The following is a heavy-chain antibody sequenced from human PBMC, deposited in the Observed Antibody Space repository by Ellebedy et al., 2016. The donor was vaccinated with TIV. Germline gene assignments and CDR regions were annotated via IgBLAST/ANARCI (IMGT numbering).Heavy chain of an antibody. Sequence: ASVKVSXXASGYTFTSYGISWVRQAPGQGLEWMGWISAYNGNTNYAQKLQGRVTMTTDTSTSTAYMELRSLRSDDTAVYYCARDLRGYSYVYYFDYWGQGTLVTVSS. V-gene: IGHV1-18*01. J-gene: IGHJ4*02. D-gene: IGHD5-18*01. CDR3: ARDLRGYSYVYYFDY. CDR1: GYTFTSYG. CDR2: ISAYNGNT.